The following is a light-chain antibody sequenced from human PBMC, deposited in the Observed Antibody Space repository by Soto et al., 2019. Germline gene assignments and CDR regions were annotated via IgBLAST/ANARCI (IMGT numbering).Light chain of an antibody. V-gene: IGLV1-44*01. CDR1: SSNIGSNS. CDR3: AAWDDSLNGYV. CDR2: DNN. Sequence: QSVLTQPPSASGTPGQRVTISCSGSSSNIGSNSVSWYQQLPGTAPKLLIYDNNQRPSGVPDRFSGSKSGTSASLAISGLQSGDEAEYYCAAWDDSLNGYVFGTGTKLTVL. J-gene: IGLJ1*01.